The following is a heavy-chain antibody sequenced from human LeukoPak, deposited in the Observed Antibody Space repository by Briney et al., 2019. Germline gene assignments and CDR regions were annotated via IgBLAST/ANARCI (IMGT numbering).Heavy chain of an antibody. V-gene: IGHV1-69*04. CDR2: IIPILGIA. D-gene: IGHD6-13*01. Sequence: GASVKVSCKASGGTFSSYAISWVRQAPGQGLEWMGRIIPILGIANYAQKFQGRVTITADKSTSTAYMELSSLRSEDTAAYYCANARYSSSWPFDYWGQGTLVTVSS. J-gene: IGHJ4*02. CDR1: GGTFSSYA. CDR3: ANARYSSSWPFDY.